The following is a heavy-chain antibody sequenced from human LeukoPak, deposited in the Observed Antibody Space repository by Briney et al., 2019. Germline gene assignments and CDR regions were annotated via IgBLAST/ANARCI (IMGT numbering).Heavy chain of an antibody. Sequence: SGTLSLTCAVSGGSISSSNWWSWVRQPPGKGLEWIGEIYHSGSTNYSPSLKSRVTISIDTSKNQFSLNLSSVTATDTAVYYCARLMCGSNCYYYYGMDVWGQGTTVTVSS. CDR3: ARLMCGSNCYYYYGMDV. CDR2: IYHSGST. D-gene: IGHD2-15*01. CDR1: GGSISSSNW. J-gene: IGHJ6*02. V-gene: IGHV4-4*02.